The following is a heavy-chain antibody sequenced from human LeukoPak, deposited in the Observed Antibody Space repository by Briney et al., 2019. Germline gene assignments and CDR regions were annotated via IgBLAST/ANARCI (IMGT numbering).Heavy chain of an antibody. CDR1: GLTFSTYA. CDR3: AKDRAASGTGSYYYMDV. V-gene: IGHV3-23*01. CDR2: ISGSGDST. J-gene: IGHJ6*03. D-gene: IGHD6-13*01. Sequence: GGSLRLSCAASGLTFSTYAMSWVRQAPRKGLEWVSGISGSGDSTYYADSVKGRFTISRDNSKNTLYLQMSGLRAEDTAVYYCAKDRAASGTGSYYYMDVWGKGTTVTVSS.